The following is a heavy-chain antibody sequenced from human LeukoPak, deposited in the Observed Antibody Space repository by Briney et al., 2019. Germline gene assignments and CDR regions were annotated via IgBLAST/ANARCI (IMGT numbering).Heavy chain of an antibody. J-gene: IGHJ4*02. Sequence: SETLSLTCAVYGGSFSGYYWSWIRQPPGKRLEWIGEINHSGSTNYNPSLKSRVTISVDTSKNQFSLKLSSVTAADTAVYYCATYGDYLGFDYWGQGTLVTVSS. CDR1: GGSFSGYY. CDR2: INHSGST. CDR3: ATYGDYLGFDY. D-gene: IGHD4-17*01. V-gene: IGHV4-34*01.